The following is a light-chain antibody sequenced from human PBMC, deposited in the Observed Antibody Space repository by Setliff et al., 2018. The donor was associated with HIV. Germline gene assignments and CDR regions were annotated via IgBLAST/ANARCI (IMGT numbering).Light chain of an antibody. CDR3: NSYTSSDTYV. J-gene: IGLJ1*01. CDR1: SNDIGGYNY. CDR2: DVA. V-gene: IGLV2-14*03. Sequence: QSVLTQPASVSGSPGQSITISCNGTSNDIGGYNYVSWYQQHPGKAPKLVIYDVAQRPSGGSSRFSGSKSGDTASLTISGLQTEDEADYYCNSYTSSDTYVCGTGTKVTVL.